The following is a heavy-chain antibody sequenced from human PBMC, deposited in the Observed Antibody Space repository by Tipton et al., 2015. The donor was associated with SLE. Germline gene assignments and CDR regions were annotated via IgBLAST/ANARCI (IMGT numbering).Heavy chain of an antibody. Sequence: TLSLTCTVSGGSITTNYWSWIRQPAGKGLEWIGRMYNSGSTDYNPSLKSRVTMSVDTSKNQFSQKLASVTAADTAVYYCARGQHQFGRFDYWGQGTLVTVSS. CDR2: MYNSGST. CDR3: ARGQHQFGRFDY. J-gene: IGHJ4*02. D-gene: IGHD3/OR15-3a*01. CDR1: GGSITTNY. V-gene: IGHV4-4*07.